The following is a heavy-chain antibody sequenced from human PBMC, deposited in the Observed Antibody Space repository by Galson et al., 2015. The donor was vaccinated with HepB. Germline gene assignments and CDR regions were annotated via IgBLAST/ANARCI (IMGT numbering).Heavy chain of an antibody. D-gene: IGHD3-3*01. CDR3: ARDLELHPHGL. J-gene: IGHJ4*02. Sequence: SLRLSCAASGFTFSSYSMNWVRQAPGKGLEWVSSISSSSYIYYADSVKGRFTISRDNAKNSLYLQMNSLRAEDTAVYYCARDLELHPHGLWGQGTLVTVSS. CDR1: GFTFSSYS. CDR2: ISSSSYI. V-gene: IGHV3-21*01.